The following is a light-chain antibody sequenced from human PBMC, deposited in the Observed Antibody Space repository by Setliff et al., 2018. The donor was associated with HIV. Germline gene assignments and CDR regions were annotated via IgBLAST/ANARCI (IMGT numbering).Light chain of an antibody. V-gene: IGLV1-44*01. Sequence: QSVLTQTPSASGTPGQGVTISCSGGSPNIGTNTVNWYQQLPGTAPKLLMYSDNQRPSGVPDRFSGSKSGTSASLAISGLQSEDEADYYCSSYAGSNNVFGTGTRSPS. CDR1: SPNIGTNT. CDR3: SSYAGSNNV. J-gene: IGLJ1*01. CDR2: SDN.